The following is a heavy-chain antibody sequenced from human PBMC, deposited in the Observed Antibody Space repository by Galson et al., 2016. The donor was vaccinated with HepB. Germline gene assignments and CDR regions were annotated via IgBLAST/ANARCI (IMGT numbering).Heavy chain of an antibody. J-gene: IGHJ4*02. Sequence: SLRLSCAASGFTFSNYWMHWVRQAPGKGLVWVSHITIDGSTTTYAGSVKGRFTISRDNAKNTLYLQMNSLRAEDTAVYYCARDGGGGYNLDYWGQGTLVTVSS. CDR1: GFTFSNYW. V-gene: IGHV3-74*01. D-gene: IGHD5-24*01. CDR3: ARDGGGGYNLDY. CDR2: ITIDGSTT.